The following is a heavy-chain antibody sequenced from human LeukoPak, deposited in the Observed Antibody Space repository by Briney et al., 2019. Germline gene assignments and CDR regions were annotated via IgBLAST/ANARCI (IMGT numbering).Heavy chain of an antibody. V-gene: IGHV1-24*01. D-gene: IGHD3-22*01. Sequence: GASVKVSCKVSGYTLTELSMHWVRQAPGKGLEWMGGFDPEDGETIYAQKFQGRVTMTEDTSTDTAYMELSSLRSEDTAVYYCATDPLSYYDSSGHTSPFDYWGQGTLVTVSS. J-gene: IGHJ4*02. CDR2: FDPEDGET. CDR3: ATDPLSYYDSSGHTSPFDY. CDR1: GYTLTELS.